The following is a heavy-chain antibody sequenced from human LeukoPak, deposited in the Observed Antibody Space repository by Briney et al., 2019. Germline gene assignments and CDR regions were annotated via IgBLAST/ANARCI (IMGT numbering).Heavy chain of an antibody. D-gene: IGHD6-19*01. CDR1: GFTVSSNY. Sequence: PGGPLRLSCAASGFTVSSNYMSWVRQAPGKGLEWVAFILYDGSNKYYADSVKSRFTISRDNYKNPLYLQMNSLRAEDTAVYYGAKDRPTVAGNLDYWGQGTLVTVSS. CDR2: ILYDGSNK. J-gene: IGHJ4*02. V-gene: IGHV3-30*02. CDR3: AKDRPTVAGNLDY.